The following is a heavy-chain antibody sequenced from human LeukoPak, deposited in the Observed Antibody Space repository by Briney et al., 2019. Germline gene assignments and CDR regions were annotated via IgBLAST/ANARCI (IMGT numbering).Heavy chain of an antibody. V-gene: IGHV4-39*02. D-gene: IGHD3-10*01. J-gene: IGHJ5*02. CDR2: IYYSGST. CDR1: GGSISSSSYY. Sequence: SETLSLTCTVSGGSISSSSYYWGWIRQPPGKGLEWIGSIYYSGSTYYNPSLKSRVTISADTSKNQFSLKLSSVTAADTAVYYCARDKPVLWFGELLPNNWFDPWGQGTLVTVSS. CDR3: ARDKPVLWFGELLPNNWFDP.